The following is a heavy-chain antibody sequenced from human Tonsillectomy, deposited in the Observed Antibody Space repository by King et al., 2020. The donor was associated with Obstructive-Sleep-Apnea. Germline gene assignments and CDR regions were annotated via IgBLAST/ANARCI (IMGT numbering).Heavy chain of an antibody. CDR2: VYYSGRT. Sequence: VQLQESGPGLVKPSQTLSLTCTVSGGYITSGDYYWSWIRQPPGKCLEWIGYVYYSGRTYSNPSLKSRVTISVETSKTQLSLKLSSVTASATAVYYCARGNYYDSSGYYHRGEWFDPWGQGTLVTVSS. CDR1: GGYITSGDYY. CDR3: ARGNYYDSSGYYHRGEWFDP. D-gene: IGHD3-22*01. V-gene: IGHV4-30-4*01. J-gene: IGHJ5*02.